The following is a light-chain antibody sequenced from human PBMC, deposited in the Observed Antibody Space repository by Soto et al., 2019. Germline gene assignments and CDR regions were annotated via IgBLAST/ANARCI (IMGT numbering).Light chain of an antibody. Sequence: DIQMTQSPSSLSASVGDRVTITCRASQSIAGYLSWYQQRPGKAPKFLIYSASSLQRGVPSRFSGSGSGTDFSLTINGLQPEDFATYFCQQCFSVPITFGQGTRLEIK. CDR2: SAS. V-gene: IGKV1-39*01. CDR3: QQCFSVPIT. J-gene: IGKJ5*01. CDR1: QSIAGY.